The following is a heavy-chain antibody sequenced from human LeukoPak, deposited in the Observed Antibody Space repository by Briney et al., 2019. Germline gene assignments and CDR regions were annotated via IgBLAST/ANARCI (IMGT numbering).Heavy chain of an antibody. CDR2: IYSGGST. J-gene: IGHJ3*01. Sequence: QSGGSLRLSCAASGFTVSTNYMTWVRQAPGKGLEWVSAIYSGGSTYYADSVKGRFTISRLNSKNTLYLQMGSLRPEDTAVYYCARYTTATSPWAYDFWGQGTMVTVSS. CDR3: ARYTTATSPWAYDF. CDR1: GFTVSTNY. D-gene: IGHD4-17*01. V-gene: IGHV3-53*04.